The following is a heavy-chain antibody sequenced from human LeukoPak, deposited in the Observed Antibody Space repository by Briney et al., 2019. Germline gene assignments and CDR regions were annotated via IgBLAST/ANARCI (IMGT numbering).Heavy chain of an antibody. J-gene: IGHJ6*02. CDR1: GFTFSSYG. V-gene: IGHV3-33*01. D-gene: IGHD3-10*01. CDR2: IWYDGGNK. Sequence: GGSLRLSCAASGFTFSSYGMHWVRQAPGKGLEWVAGIWYDGGNKYYEDSVKGRFTITRDNSKNTLYLQMNSLRAEDPAVYYCARDLFCLPYCSGCFGMDVWGQGTTVTVSS. CDR3: ARDLFCLPYCSGCFGMDV.